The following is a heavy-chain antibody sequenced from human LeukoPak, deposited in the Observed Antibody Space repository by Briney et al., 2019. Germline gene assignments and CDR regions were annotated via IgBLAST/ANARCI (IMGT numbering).Heavy chain of an antibody. V-gene: IGHV4-34*01. CDR1: GGSFSGYY. CDR2: INHSGST. Sequence: SETLSLTCAVYGGSFSGYYWSWIRQPPGKGLEWTGEINHSGSTNYNPSLKSRVTISVDTSKNQFSLKLSSVTAADTAVYYCARGRGRITIFGVVIIQGTYFDYWGQGTLVTVSS. J-gene: IGHJ4*02. D-gene: IGHD3-3*01. CDR3: ARGRGRITIFGVVIIQGTYFDY.